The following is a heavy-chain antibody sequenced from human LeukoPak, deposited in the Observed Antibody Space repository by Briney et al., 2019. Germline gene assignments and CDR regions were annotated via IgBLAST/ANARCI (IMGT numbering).Heavy chain of an antibody. V-gene: IGHV3-74*01. CDR1: GFTFSSYG. CDR2: INSDGSST. D-gene: IGHD6-19*01. Sequence: PGGSLRLSCAASGFTFSSYGMHWVRQAPGKGLVWVSRINSDGSSTSYADSVKGRFTISRDNAKNTLYLQMNSLRAEDTAVYYCARDQRGYSSGWYPSDAFDIWGQGTMVTVSS. CDR3: ARDQRGYSSGWYPSDAFDI. J-gene: IGHJ3*02.